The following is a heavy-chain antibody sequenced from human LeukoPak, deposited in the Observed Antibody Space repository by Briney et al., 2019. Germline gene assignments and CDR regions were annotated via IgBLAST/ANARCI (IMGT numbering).Heavy chain of an antibody. CDR3: ARDSSGVDY. CDR1: GYTFTGYY. CDR2: INPNSGGT. D-gene: IGHD6-19*01. V-gene: IGHV1-2*02. Sequence: ASVKGSCKASGYTFTGYYMHWVRQAPRQGVEWMGWINPNSGGTNYAQKFQGRVTMTSDTSISTAYMELSSLRSDDTAVYYCARDSSGVDYWGQGTVVTVSS. J-gene: IGHJ4*02.